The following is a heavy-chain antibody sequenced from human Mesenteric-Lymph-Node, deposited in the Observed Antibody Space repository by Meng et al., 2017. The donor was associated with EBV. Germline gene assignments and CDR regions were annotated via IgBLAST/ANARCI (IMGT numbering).Heavy chain of an antibody. Sequence: QLQLQEAGPGLVKPSETLSLTCTVSCGSISSCSYFWGWIRQPPGKGLGWIGTYYNSGSTHYNPSLKSRVTISVDTSNNQFSLRLISVTAADTAAYYCARQGPSGRTFDYWGQGTLVTVSS. V-gene: IGHV4-39*01. CDR3: ARQGPSGRTFDY. D-gene: IGHD1-26*01. CDR1: CGSISSCSYF. J-gene: IGHJ4*02. CDR2: YYNSGST.